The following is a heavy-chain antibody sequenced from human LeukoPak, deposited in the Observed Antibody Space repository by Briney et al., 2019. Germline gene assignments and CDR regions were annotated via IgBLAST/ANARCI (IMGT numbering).Heavy chain of an antibody. D-gene: IGHD1-7*01. CDR1: GGSISSSSYY. Sequence: SETLSLTCTVSGGSISSSSYYWGWIRQPPGKGLEWIGSIYYSGSTYYNPSLKSRVTISVDTSKNQFSLDLNSVTAADTAVYYCASGRELTATLPFWGQGTLVTVSS. CDR3: ASGRELTATLPF. CDR2: IYYSGST. J-gene: IGHJ4*02. V-gene: IGHV4-39*07.